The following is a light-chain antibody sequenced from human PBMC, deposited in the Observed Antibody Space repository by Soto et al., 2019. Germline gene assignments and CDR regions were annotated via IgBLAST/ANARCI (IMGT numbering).Light chain of an antibody. Sequence: QSVLTQPRSVSGSPGQSVTISCTGTNSDVGGYNYVSWYQQHPGKAPKLMIYVVTKRPSGVPDRFSGSKSGSTASLTISGLQAEDEADYYCSSYAGSSTYVVFGGGTKLTVL. J-gene: IGLJ2*01. CDR2: VVT. CDR3: SSYAGSSTYVV. V-gene: IGLV2-11*01. CDR1: NSDVGGYNY.